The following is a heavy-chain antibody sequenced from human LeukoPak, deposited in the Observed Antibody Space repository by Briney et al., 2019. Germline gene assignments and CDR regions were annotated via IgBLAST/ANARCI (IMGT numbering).Heavy chain of an antibody. J-gene: IGHJ4*02. CDR3: ARQGPLTTAVTTRTNPFDY. D-gene: IGHD4-11*01. Sequence: SETLSHTCTVSAGSISSSYWSWIRQPPGKGLEWIGYICYSGSTNYNPSLKSRVTISVDTSKNQFSLKLNSVTAADTAVYYCARQGPLTTAVTTRTNPFDYWGQGTLVTVSS. V-gene: IGHV4-59*08. CDR1: AGSISSSY. CDR2: ICYSGST.